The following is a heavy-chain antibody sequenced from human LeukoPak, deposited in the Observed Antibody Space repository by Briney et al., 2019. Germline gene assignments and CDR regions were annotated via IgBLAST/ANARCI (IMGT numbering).Heavy chain of an antibody. D-gene: IGHD4-17*01. CDR2: ISSSSTYI. CDR1: GFTFSSYS. J-gene: IGHJ4*02. Sequence: GGSLRLSCAASGFTFSSYSMNWVRQAPGKGLEWVSSISSSSTYIYYADSVKGRFTISRDNAKNSLYLQMNTLRAEDTAVYYCARDRTTVTTFDYWGQGTLVTVSS. CDR3: ARDRTTVTTFDY. V-gene: IGHV3-21*01.